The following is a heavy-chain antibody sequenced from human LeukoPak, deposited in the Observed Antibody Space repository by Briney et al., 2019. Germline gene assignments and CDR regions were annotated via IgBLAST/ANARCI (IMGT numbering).Heavy chain of an antibody. CDR2: ISSSGGNT. V-gene: IGHV3-23*01. J-gene: IGHJ3*02. D-gene: IGHD3-10*01. CDR3: ARDSLLRAPPKGFDI. CDR1: GFTFSDSA. Sequence: PGGSLRLSCAASGFTFSDSAMTWVRQVPGKGLEWVSLISSSGGNTYYADSVKGRFTISRDNSKNTLYLQMNSLRAEDTAVYFCARDSLLRAPPKGFDIWGQGTMVTVSS.